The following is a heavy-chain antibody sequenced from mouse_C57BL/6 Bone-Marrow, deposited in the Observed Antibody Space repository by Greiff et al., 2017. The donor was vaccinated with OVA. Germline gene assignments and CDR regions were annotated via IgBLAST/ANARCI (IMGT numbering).Heavy chain of an antibody. CDR3: ASLYYGFAY. D-gene: IGHD1-1*01. CDR2: INPSSGYT. V-gene: IGHV1-4*01. CDR1: GYTFTSYT. Sequence: VQLQQSGAELARPGASVKMSCKASGYTFTSYTMHWVKQRPGQGLEWIGYINPSSGYTKYNQKFKDKATLTADKSSSTAYMQLSSRTSEDSAVYYCASLYYGFAYWGQGTLVTVAA. J-gene: IGHJ3*01.